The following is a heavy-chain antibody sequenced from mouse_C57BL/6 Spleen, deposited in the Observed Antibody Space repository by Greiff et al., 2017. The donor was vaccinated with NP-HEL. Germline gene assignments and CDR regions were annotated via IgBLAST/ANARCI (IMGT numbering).Heavy chain of an antibody. J-gene: IGHJ3*01. D-gene: IGHD2-5*01. CDR3: ARPTSYSKGFAY. Sequence: VKPGASVKMSCKASGYTFTSYWITWVKQRPGQGLEWIGDIYPGSGSTNYNEKFKSKATLTVDTSSSTAYMQLSSLTSEDSAVYYCARPTSYSKGFAYWGQGTLVTVSA. CDR2: IYPGSGST. CDR1: GYTFTSYW. V-gene: IGHV1-55*01.